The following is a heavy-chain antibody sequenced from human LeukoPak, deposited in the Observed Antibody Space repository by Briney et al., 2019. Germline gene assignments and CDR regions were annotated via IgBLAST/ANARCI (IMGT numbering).Heavy chain of an antibody. CDR2: IGSRSTYT. D-gene: IGHD1-7*01. J-gene: IGHJ3*02. V-gene: IGHV3-21*01. CDR1: GFTFSSYS. CDR3: ARGGLNFDAFDI. Sequence: KPGGSLRLSCAASGFTFSSYSMNWVRQAPGKGQEWVSSIGSRSTYTYSADSVKGRFTISRDNAKNSLYLQMNSLRAGDTAVYYCARGGLNFDAFDIWGQGTMVTVSS.